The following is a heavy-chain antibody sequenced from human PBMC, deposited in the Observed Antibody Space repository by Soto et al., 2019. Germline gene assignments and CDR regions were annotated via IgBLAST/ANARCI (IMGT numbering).Heavy chain of an antibody. V-gene: IGHV4-39*01. CDR3: ARPTPSSGWTLNSSYTDV. CDR1: GGSISSSSYY. Sequence: SETLSLTCTVSGGSISSSSYYWGWIRQPPGKGLEWIGSIYYSGSTYYNPSLKSRVTISVDTSKNQFSLKLSSVTAADTAVYYCARPTPSSGWTLNSSYTDVWGKGTTVT. D-gene: IGHD6-19*01. J-gene: IGHJ6*03. CDR2: IYYSGST.